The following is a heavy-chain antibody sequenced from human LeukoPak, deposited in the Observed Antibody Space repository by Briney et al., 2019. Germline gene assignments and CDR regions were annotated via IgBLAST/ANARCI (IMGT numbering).Heavy chain of an antibody. Sequence: GSLRLFCAASGFTFTTYWMSWVRQAPGKGLEWVANIKQDGTERYYVDSVKGRFTISRDNAKNSLYLQMNSLRAEDTAVYYCARTRSVYAAAGTNGWFDPWGQGTLVTVSS. V-gene: IGHV3-7*01. CDR1: GFTFTTYW. D-gene: IGHD6-13*01. CDR3: ARTRSVYAAAGTNGWFDP. J-gene: IGHJ5*02. CDR2: IKQDGTER.